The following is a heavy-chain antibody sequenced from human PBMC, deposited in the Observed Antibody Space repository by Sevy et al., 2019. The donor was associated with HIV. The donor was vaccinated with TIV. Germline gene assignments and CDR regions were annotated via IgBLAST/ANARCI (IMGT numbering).Heavy chain of an antibody. V-gene: IGHV3-23*01. Sequence: GGSLRLSCAASGFTFSSYAMSWVRQAPGKGLEWVSAISGSGGSTYYADSVKGRFTISRDNSKNTLYLQMNSLRAEDTAVYYCAKDPITYYDFWSGPPGTSPFDYWGQGTLVTVPS. CDR2: ISGSGGST. CDR1: GFTFSSYA. D-gene: IGHD3-3*01. J-gene: IGHJ4*02. CDR3: AKDPITYYDFWSGPPGTSPFDY.